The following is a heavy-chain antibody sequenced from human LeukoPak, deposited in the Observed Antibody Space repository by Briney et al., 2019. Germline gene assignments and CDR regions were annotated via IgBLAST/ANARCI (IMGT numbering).Heavy chain of an antibody. J-gene: IGHJ6*04. CDR3: TRENWDLVAVPMDV. Sequence: GGSLRLSCAASGFSFNTSRMNWVRQAPGKGLEWISYISSSSSAIYYADSVRGRFTISRDNAKNSLYLQMNSLRAEDTAIYYCTRENWDLVAVPMDVWGKGTTVAVSS. CDR2: ISSSSSAI. CDR1: GFSFNTSR. D-gene: IGHD2-2*01. V-gene: IGHV3-48*01.